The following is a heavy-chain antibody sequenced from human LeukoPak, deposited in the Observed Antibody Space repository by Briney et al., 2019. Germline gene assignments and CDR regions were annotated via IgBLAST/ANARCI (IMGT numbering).Heavy chain of an antibody. Sequence: ASVKVSCKASGYTFTSYGISWVRQAPGQGLEWMGWMNPNSGNTGYAQKFQGRVTMTRNTSISTAYMELSSLRSEDTAVYYCARVSRGPHPYYYDSSGYMDYWGQGTLVTVSS. CDR3: ARVSRGPHPYYYDSSGYMDY. CDR1: GYTFTSYG. V-gene: IGHV1-8*02. J-gene: IGHJ4*02. D-gene: IGHD3-22*01. CDR2: MNPNSGNT.